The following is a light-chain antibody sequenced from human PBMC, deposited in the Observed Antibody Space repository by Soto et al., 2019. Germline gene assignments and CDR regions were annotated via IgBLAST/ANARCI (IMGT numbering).Light chain of an antibody. V-gene: IGKV3-20*01. CDR2: GAS. CDR1: QSVSSSY. Sequence: EIVLTQSPGTLSLSPGERATLSCRASQSVSSSYLAWYQQKPGQAPRLLIYGASSRATGIPDRFSGSGSGTDFTLTNSRLEPEDFAVYYCQQYGSWTFGQGTKVEIK. J-gene: IGKJ1*01. CDR3: QQYGSWT.